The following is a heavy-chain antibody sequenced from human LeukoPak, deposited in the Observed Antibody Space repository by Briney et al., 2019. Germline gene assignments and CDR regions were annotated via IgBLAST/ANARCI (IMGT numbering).Heavy chain of an antibody. CDR1: GYTFINYG. CDR2: ISPYNGNT. CDR3: ARVRDGYNDAYDI. J-gene: IGHJ4*02. V-gene: IGHV1-18*01. D-gene: IGHD5-24*01. Sequence: ASVKVSCKASGYTFINYGITWVRQAPGQGLEWMGWISPYNGNTKYLQKLQGRVTMTTDTSTSTAYMEVRSLRSEDTAVYYCARVRDGYNDAYDIWGQGTLVTVSS.